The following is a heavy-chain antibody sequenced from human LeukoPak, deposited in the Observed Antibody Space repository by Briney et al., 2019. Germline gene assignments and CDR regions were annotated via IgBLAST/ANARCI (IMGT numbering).Heavy chain of an antibody. CDR1: GFTFSLYW. CDR3: TRERYCSGRSCFLHDFEH. D-gene: IGHD2-15*01. V-gene: IGHV3-74*01. Sequence: GGSLRLSCAAPGFTFSLYWMHWVRQAPGTGLEWVSRISSDGRSTIYADSVKGRFTISRDNAKNTLYLQMNSLRGEDRAGYFCTRERYCSGRSCFLHDFEHWGQGTLVTVSS. CDR2: ISSDGRST. J-gene: IGHJ4*02.